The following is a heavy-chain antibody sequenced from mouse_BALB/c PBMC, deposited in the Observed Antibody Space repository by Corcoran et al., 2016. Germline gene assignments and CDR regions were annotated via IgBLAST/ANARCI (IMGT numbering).Heavy chain of an antibody. D-gene: IGHD6-1*01. J-gene: IGHJ3*01. CDR3: AHKAGAY. V-gene: IGHV14-3*02. CDR1: GFNIKDTY. Sequence: EVQLQQSRVELVKPGASVKVYCTASGFNIKDTYMQWVTQRPEQGLEWIGRIDPENGNTKYDPKFQGKATITADKSSNTAYLQLSSLTSEDTAVYYCAHKAGAYWGQGTLVTVS. CDR2: IDPENGNT.